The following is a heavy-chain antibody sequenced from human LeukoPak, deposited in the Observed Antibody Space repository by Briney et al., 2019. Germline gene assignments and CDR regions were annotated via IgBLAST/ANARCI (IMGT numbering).Heavy chain of an antibody. J-gene: IGHJ4*02. D-gene: IGHD3-22*01. V-gene: IGHV3-23*01. Sequence: TGGSLRLSCAASGFTFSSYAMSWVRQAPGKGLEWVSAISGSGGSTYYADSVKGRFTISRDNSKNTLYLQMNSLRAEDTAVYYCAKEPPAYYYDSSGPFDYWGQGTLVTVSS. CDR1: GFTFSSYA. CDR2: ISGSGGST. CDR3: AKEPPAYYYDSSGPFDY.